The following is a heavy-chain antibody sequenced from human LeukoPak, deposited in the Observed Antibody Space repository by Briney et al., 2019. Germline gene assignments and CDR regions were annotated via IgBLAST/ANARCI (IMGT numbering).Heavy chain of an antibody. J-gene: IGHJ6*03. D-gene: IGHD1-1*01. CDR2: IRYDGSNK. CDR1: GFTFSSYG. CDR3: AKQAQLERGYYYYYMDV. Sequence: GGSLRLSCAASGFTFSSYGMHWVRQAPGKGLEWVAFIRYDGSNKYYADSVKGRFTISRDNSKNTLYLQMNSLRAEDTAVYYCAKQAQLERGYYYYYMDVWGKGTTVTVSS. V-gene: IGHV3-30*02.